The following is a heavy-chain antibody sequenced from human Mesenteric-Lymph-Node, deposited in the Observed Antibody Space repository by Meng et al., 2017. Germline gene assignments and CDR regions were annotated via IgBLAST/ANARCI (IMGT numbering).Heavy chain of an antibody. J-gene: IGHJ4*02. CDR2: IIPIFGTA. D-gene: IGHD1-26*01. Sequence: SVKVSCKASGGTFSSYAISWVRQAPGQGLEWMGGIIPIFGTANYAQKFQGRVTITADESTSTAYMELSSLRSEDTAVYYCARGGAGVGYYFDYWGQGTLVTVSS. V-gene: IGHV1-69*13. CDR3: ARGGAGVGYYFDY. CDR1: GGTFSSYA.